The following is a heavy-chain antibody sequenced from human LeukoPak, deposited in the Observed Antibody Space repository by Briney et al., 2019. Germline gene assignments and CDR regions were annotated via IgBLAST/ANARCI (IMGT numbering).Heavy chain of an antibody. CDR3: AKRGVVIRVILVGFHKEAYYFDS. CDR1: GITLNNYA. D-gene: IGHD3-22*01. CDR2: ISGSGGGT. J-gene: IGHJ4*02. V-gene: IGHV3-23*01. Sequence: HPGGSLRLSCAVSGITLNNYAMSWVRQAPGKGLEWVAGISGSGGGTNYADSVKGRFTISRDNSKNSLYLQMNNLRVDDTAVYFCAKRGVVIRVILVGFHKEAYYFDSWGQGALVTVSS.